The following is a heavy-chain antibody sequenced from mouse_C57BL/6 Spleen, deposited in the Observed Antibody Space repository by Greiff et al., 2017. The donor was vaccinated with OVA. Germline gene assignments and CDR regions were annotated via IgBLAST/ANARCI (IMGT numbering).Heavy chain of an antibody. J-gene: IGHJ3*01. Sequence: QVQLQQPGAELVMPGASVKLSCKASGYTFTSYWMHWVKQRPGQGLEWIGEIDPSDSYTNYNQKFKGKSTLTVDKSSSTAYMQLSSLTSEDSAVYYCATPYSNYGAWFAYWGQGTLVTVSA. CDR3: ATPYSNYGAWFAY. D-gene: IGHD2-5*01. V-gene: IGHV1-69*01. CDR2: IDPSDSYT. CDR1: GYTFTSYW.